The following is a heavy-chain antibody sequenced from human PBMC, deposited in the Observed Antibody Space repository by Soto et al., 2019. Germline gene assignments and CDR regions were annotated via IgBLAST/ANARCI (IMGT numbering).Heavy chain of an antibody. V-gene: IGHV4-59*01. Sequence: SETLSLTCTVSCGSISSCYWSWIRQPPGKGLEWIGYIYYSGSTNYNPSLKSRVTISVDTSKNQFSLKLSSVTAADTAVYYCARELQSYGSGRNWFDPWGQGTLVTVS. CDR3: ARELQSYGSGRNWFDP. D-gene: IGHD5-18*01. CDR2: IYYSGST. CDR1: CGSISSCY. J-gene: IGHJ5*02.